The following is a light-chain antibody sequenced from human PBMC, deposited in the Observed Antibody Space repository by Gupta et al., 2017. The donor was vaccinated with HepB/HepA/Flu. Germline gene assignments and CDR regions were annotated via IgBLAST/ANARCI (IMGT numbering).Light chain of an antibody. Sequence: DIQMTQSPSSLSAFVGDRVTITCRASQSISTCLNWYQQKAGRAPKLLIYTASSFQSGVPSRFSGSGSGTDFTLTISRLQPEDFTTYYCLQSDINPLTFGRGTKVEIK. CDR3: LQSDINPLT. V-gene: IGKV1-39*01. J-gene: IGKJ4*01. CDR1: QSISTC. CDR2: TAS.